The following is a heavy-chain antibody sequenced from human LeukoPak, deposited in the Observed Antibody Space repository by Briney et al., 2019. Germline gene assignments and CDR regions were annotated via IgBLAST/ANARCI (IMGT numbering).Heavy chain of an antibody. Sequence: PSQTLSLTCTVSGGSISSSNYYWSWIRRHPGEGPEWIGYIYYSGSTYYSPSLKSRVTISVDTSKNQFSLKLNSVTAADTAVYYCTRANRYCTSTSCYDFDYWGQGTLVTVSS. J-gene: IGHJ4*02. CDR2: IYYSGST. CDR1: GGSISSSNYY. CDR3: TRANRYCTSTSCYDFDY. D-gene: IGHD2-2*01. V-gene: IGHV4-31*03.